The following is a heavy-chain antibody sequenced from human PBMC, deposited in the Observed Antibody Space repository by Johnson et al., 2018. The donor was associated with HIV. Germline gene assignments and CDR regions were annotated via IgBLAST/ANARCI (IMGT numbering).Heavy chain of an antibody. CDR3: ARESGHAFDI. CDR2: IYTGGTT. V-gene: IGHV3-53*01. D-gene: IGHD1-26*01. Sequence: VQLVESGGGFIQPGGSLRLSCAASGFTVSSNYMSWVRQAPGKGLEWVSVIYTGGTTYYADSVKGRFTISRDNSKNTLYLQMKGLRAEDTAVYYCARESGHAFDIWGQGTMVTVSS. CDR1: GFTVSSNY. J-gene: IGHJ3*02.